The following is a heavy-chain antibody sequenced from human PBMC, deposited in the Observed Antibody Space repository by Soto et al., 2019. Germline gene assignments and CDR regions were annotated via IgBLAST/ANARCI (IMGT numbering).Heavy chain of an antibody. V-gene: IGHV1-2*02. D-gene: IGHD3-16*02. CDR2: IGPESGAT. CDR3: ARSSGGVFGIIIEGSNWLAP. Sequence: ASVKVSCKASGYTFTGHYIHWVRQAPEQGPEWMGEIGPESGATRYAQRFQGRVTMTRDMSITTVYMELNNLSPDDTAVYYCARSSGGVFGIIIEGSNWLAPWGQGSLVTVSS. CDR1: GYTFTGHY. J-gene: IGHJ5*02.